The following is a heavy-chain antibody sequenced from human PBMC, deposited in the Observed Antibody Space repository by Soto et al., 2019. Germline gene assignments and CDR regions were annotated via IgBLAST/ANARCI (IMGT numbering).Heavy chain of an antibody. CDR2: INSDGSST. CDR3: ARQHGDYFDY. Sequence: GSLRLSCAASGFPFSSYWMNWVRQAPGKGLVWVSRINSDGSSTIYADSVKGRFTISRDNAKNTLYLQMNSLRGEDTAVYYCARQHGDYFDYWGQGILVTVSS. V-gene: IGHV3-74*01. CDR1: GFPFSSYW. D-gene: IGHD4-17*01. J-gene: IGHJ4*02.